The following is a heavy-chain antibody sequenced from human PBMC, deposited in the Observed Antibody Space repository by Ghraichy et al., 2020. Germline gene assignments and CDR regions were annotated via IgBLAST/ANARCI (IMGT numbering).Heavy chain of an antibody. V-gene: IGHV4-34*01. CDR2: INHSGST. Sequence: SETLSLTCAVYGGSFSGYYWSWIRQPPGKGLEWIGEINHSGSTNYNPYLKSRVTISVDTSKNKFSLKLSSVTAADTAVYYCARPSSDYGDYLDYWGQGTLVTVSS. J-gene: IGHJ4*02. CDR3: ARPSSDYGDYLDY. D-gene: IGHD4-17*01. CDR1: GGSFSGYY.